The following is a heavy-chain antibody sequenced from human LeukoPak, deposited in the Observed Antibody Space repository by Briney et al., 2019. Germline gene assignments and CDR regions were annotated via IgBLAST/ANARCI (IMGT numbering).Heavy chain of an antibody. CDR1: GFIFSTYG. D-gene: IGHD3-16*01. V-gene: IGHV3-30*02. Sequence: GASLRLSCAASGFIFSTYGMYWLRQAAGKGLEWVAFIRHDGSIKNYAESLKGRFTMSRNNSKNTVYMQMNSLRSEDTAVYYCARDSLADMDYWGQGTLVTASS. J-gene: IGHJ4*02. CDR2: IRHDGSIK. CDR3: ARDSLADMDY.